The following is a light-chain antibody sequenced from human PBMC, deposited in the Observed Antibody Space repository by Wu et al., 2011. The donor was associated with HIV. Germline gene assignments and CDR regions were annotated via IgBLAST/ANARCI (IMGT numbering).Light chain of an antibody. CDR1: QSVGSY. J-gene: IGKJ4*01. V-gene: IGKV3-11*01. CDR2: GAS. Sequence: EIVLTQSPATLSLSPGERATLSCRASQSVGSYLAWYQQKPGQAPRLLIYGASNRATGIPARFSGSGSGTDFTLTINSLEPDDFAVYYCQQRSNWPSLTFGGGTKGGDQ. CDR3: QQRSNWPSLT.